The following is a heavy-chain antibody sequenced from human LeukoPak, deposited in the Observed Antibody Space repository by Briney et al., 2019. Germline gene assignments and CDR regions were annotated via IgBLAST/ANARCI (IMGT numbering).Heavy chain of an antibody. Sequence: ASVTVSCKAPGYTFTSYGISWVRQAPGQGLEWMGWISAYNGNTNYAQKLQGRVTMITDTSTSTAYMELRSLRSDDTAVYYCARMVRGVAGESGAEYFQHWGQGTLVTVSS. D-gene: IGHD3-10*01. CDR3: ARMVRGVAGESGAEYFQH. CDR2: ISAYNGNT. CDR1: GYTFTSYG. J-gene: IGHJ1*01. V-gene: IGHV1-18*01.